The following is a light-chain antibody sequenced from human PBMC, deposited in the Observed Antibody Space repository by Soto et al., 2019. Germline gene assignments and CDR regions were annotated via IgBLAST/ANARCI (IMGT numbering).Light chain of an antibody. CDR1: QSLLHSDGNTY. J-gene: IGKJ4*01. V-gene: IGKV2-24*01. CDR2: KVS. CDR3: MLGTLFPFT. Sequence: EIVMTQTPLSSPVTVGQPASISRSSSQSLLHSDGNTYLSWLQQRPGQPPRLLIYKVSNRFSGVPVRFSGSGAGTDFTLKISRVEAEDVGFYYCMLGTLFPFTFGGGTKVEIK.